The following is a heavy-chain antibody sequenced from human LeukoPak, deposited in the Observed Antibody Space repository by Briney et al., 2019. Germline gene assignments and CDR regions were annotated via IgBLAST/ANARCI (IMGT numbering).Heavy chain of an antibody. V-gene: IGHV4-4*07. D-gene: IGHD6-19*01. Sequence: TPSETLSLTCTVSGGSISSYCWSWIRQPAGKGLEWIGRIYTSGSTNYNPSLKSRVTMSVDTSKNQFSLKLSSVTAADTAVYYCARDSPTYSSGWYGMDVWGQGTTVTVSS. CDR2: IYTSGST. CDR1: GGSISSYC. J-gene: IGHJ6*02. CDR3: ARDSPTYSSGWYGMDV.